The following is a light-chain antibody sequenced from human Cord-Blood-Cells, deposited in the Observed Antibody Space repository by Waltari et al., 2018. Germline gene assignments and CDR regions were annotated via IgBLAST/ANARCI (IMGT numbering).Light chain of an antibody. CDR3: QQRSNWYT. Sequence: EIVLTQSPATLSLSPGERATLSCSASQRVSNYLAWYQQKPGQAPRLLIYDASNRATGIPARFSGSGSGTDFTLTISSLEPEDFAVYYCQQRSNWYTFGQGTKLEIK. CDR1: QRVSNY. J-gene: IGKJ2*01. CDR2: DAS. V-gene: IGKV3-11*01.